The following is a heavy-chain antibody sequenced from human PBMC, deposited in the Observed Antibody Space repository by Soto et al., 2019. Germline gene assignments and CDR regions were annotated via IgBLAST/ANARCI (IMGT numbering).Heavy chain of an antibody. CDR3: ARSTSYYDILSGPLYYMDD. V-gene: IGHV3-66*01. J-gene: IGHJ6*03. Sequence: EVQLVESGGGLVQPGGSLRLSCAASGFTVSSNYMSWVRQAPGKGLEWVSVIYSGGSTYYADTVKGSFTISRDNSKNTLYLQMNSQRAEDTAVYYCARSTSYYDILSGPLYYMDDWGKGTTVTVSS. CDR1: GFTVSSNY. D-gene: IGHD3-9*01. CDR2: IYSGGST.